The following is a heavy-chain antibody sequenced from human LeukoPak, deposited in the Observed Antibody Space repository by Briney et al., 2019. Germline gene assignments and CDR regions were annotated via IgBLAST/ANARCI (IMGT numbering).Heavy chain of an antibody. CDR2: IYHSGST. CDR3: ARDLGRYIVGAIHGAFDI. J-gene: IGHJ3*02. CDR1: GGSISSYY. V-gene: IGHV4-38-2*02. D-gene: IGHD1-26*01. Sequence: SETLSLTCTVSGGSISSYYWGWIRQPPGKGLEWIGSIYHSGSTYYNPSLKSRVTISVDTSKNQFSLKLSSVTAADTAVYYCARDLGRYIVGAIHGAFDIWGQGTMVTVSS.